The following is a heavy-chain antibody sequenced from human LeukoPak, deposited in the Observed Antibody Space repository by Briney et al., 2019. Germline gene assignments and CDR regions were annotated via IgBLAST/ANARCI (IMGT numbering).Heavy chain of an antibody. D-gene: IGHD1-26*01. CDR1: GGSISYYY. Sequence: KTSETLSLTCTVSGGSISYYYWSWIRHPPGKGLEWIGYIYYSGSTDYNPSLKSRVTISIDTSKNQFSLKLTSVTAADTAVYYCARDGKISPYSGLDVWGQGTTVTVSS. J-gene: IGHJ6*02. CDR2: IYYSGST. V-gene: IGHV4-59*01. CDR3: ARDGKISPYSGLDV.